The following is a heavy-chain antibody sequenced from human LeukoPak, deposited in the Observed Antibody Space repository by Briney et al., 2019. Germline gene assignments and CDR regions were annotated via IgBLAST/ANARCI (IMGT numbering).Heavy chain of an antibody. D-gene: IGHD6-6*01. CDR3: ARGSRYSSSSVFSVYYYYMDV. Sequence: ASAKISSKASGGTISTYDISWGRRAPGQGVEGRRGIITLFGTANYAQKCQGRVTITTDESTSTAYMELSSLRSEDTAVYYCARGSRYSSSSVFSVYYYYMDVWGKGTTVTVSS. CDR1: GGTISTYD. CDR2: IITLFGTA. V-gene: IGHV1-69*05. J-gene: IGHJ6*03.